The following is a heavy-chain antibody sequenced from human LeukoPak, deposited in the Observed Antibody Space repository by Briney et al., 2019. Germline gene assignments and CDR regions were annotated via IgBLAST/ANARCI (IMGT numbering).Heavy chain of an antibody. V-gene: IGHV4-34*01. D-gene: IGHD3-3*01. CDR3: ARLRVRGWSWSDP. J-gene: IGHJ5*02. CDR2: INHSGST. Sequence: SETLSLTCAVYGGSFSGYYWSWIRQPPGKGLEWIGEINHSGSTNYNPSLKSRVTISVDTSKNQFSLKLSSVTAADTAVYYCARLRVRGWSWSDPWGQGTLVTVSS. CDR1: GGSFSGYY.